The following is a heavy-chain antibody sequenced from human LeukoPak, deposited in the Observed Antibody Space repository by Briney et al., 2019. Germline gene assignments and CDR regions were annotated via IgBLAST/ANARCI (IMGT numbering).Heavy chain of an antibody. D-gene: IGHD3-22*01. CDR3: ARDGRYYYDSSGYYYFDY. J-gene: IGHJ4*02. CDR2: IYYSGST. Sequence: SETLSLTCTVSGDSISSYYWSWIRQPPGKGLEWIGYIYYSGSTNYNPSLKSRVTISVDTSKNQFSLKLSSVTAADTAVYYCARDGRYYYDSSGYYYFDYWGQGTLVTVSS. V-gene: IGHV4-59*01. CDR1: GDSISSYY.